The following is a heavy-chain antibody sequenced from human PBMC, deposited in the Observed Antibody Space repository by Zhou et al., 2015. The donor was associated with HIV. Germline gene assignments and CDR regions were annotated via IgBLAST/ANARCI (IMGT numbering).Heavy chain of an antibody. CDR1: GGTFSSYA. V-gene: IGHV1-69*01. CDR3: ARHGGGYVLRYFDWSASMDV. D-gene: IGHD3-9*01. CDR2: IIPIFGTA. Sequence: QVQLVQSGAEVKKPGSSVKVSCKASGGTFSSYAISWVRQAPGQGLEWMGGIIPIFGTANYAQKFQGRVTITADESTSTAYMELSSLRSEDTAVYYCARHGGGYVLRYFDWSASMDVWGQGTTVTVSS. J-gene: IGHJ6*02.